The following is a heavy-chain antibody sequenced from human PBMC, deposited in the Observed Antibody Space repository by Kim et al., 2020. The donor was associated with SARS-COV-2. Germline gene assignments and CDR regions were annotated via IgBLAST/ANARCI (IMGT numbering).Heavy chain of an antibody. CDR3: ATGAAAGILNWFDP. J-gene: IGHJ5*02. CDR1: GFTFSDYY. Sequence: GGSLRRSCAASGFTFSDYYMSWIRQAPGKGLEWVSYISSSGSTIYYADSVKGRFTISRDNAKNSLYLQMNSLRAEDTAVYYCATGAAAGILNWFDPWGQGTLVTVSS. CDR2: ISSSGSTI. V-gene: IGHV3-11*04. D-gene: IGHD6-13*01.